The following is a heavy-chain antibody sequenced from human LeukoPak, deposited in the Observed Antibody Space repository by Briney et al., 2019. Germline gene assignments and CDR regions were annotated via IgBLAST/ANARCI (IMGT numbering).Heavy chain of an antibody. CDR2: IIPIFGTA. V-gene: IGHV1-69*13. CDR3: ARWVKGRDGYPSHYYYGMDV. Sequence: ASVKVSCKASGGIFSNYAISWVRQAPGQGLEWMGGIIPIFGTANYAEKFRGRVTITADETTSTAYMELSSLRSEDTAVYYCARWVKGRDGYPSHYYYGMDVWGQGTTVTVSS. CDR1: GGIFSNYA. D-gene: IGHD5-24*01. J-gene: IGHJ6*02.